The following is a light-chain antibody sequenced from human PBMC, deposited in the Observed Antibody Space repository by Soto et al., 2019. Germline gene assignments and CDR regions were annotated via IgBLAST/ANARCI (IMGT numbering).Light chain of an antibody. CDR1: QSVSSY. CDR2: DAS. CDR3: QRRDNWPQI. J-gene: IGKJ2*01. V-gene: IGKV3-11*01. Sequence: EIVLTQSPATLSLSPGERATLSCRASQSVSSYLAWYQQKPGQAPRLLIYDASSRAAGIPARFSGSGSGTDFALTISSLEPEDFAVYYCQRRDNWPQIFGQGTKLEIK.